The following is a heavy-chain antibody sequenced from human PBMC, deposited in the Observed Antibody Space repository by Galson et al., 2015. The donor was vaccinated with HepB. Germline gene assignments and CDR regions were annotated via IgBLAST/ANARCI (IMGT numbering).Heavy chain of an antibody. D-gene: IGHD3-22*01. J-gene: IGHJ3*02. CDR1: GFTFSSYW. CDR3: ARSTYYYDRSGYYSDAFDI. CDR2: IKQDGSEK. V-gene: IGHV3-7*01. Sequence: SLRLSCAASGFTFSSYWMSWVRQAPGKGLEWVANIKQDGSEKYYVDSVKGRFTISRDNAKNSLYLQMNSLRAEDTAVYYCARSTYYYDRSGYYSDAFDIWGQGTMVTVSS.